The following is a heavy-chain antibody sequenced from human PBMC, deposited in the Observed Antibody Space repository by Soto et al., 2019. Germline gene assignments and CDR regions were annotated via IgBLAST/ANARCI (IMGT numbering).Heavy chain of an antibody. V-gene: IGHV5-51*01. D-gene: IGHD2-15*01. CDR1: GYSFIDYW. Sequence: PGESLKISCKGSGYSFIDYWIGWVRQVPGKGLEWMGVIYPGDSDTRYSPSFQGHVTISADKSISTAYLQWSSLKASDTAMYYCARAGRRYCSGGSCSDAFDIWGQGTMVTVSS. CDR2: IYPGDSDT. J-gene: IGHJ3*02. CDR3: ARAGRRYCSGGSCSDAFDI.